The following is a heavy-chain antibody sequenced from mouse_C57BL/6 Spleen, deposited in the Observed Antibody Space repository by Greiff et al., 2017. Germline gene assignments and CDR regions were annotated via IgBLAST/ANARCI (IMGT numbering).Heavy chain of an antibody. V-gene: IGHV1-61*01. CDR2: IYPSDSET. CDR3: ARGGDGRSPFDY. Sequence: QVQLQQPGAELVRPGSSVKLSCKASGYTFTSYWMDWVKQRPGQGLEWIGNIYPSDSETHYNQKFKDKATLTVDKSSSTAYMQLSSLTSEDSAVYYCARGGDGRSPFDYWGQGTTLTVSS. D-gene: IGHD1-1*01. CDR1: GYTFTSYW. J-gene: IGHJ2*01.